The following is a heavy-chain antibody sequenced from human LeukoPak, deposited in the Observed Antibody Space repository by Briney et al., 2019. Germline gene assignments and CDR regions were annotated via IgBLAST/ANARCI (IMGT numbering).Heavy chain of an antibody. V-gene: IGHV3-30*02. Sequence: PGGSLRLSCAASGFTFSDYDMHWVRQAPGKGLEWVAFIRYDGSYEYGDSVRGRFTISRDNAKMSLFLQMNSLRAEDTAVYYCARDNGVVHGVYYMDVWGKGTTVTVS. CDR1: GFTFSDYD. CDR2: IRYDGSYE. CDR3: ARDNGVVHGVYYMDV. D-gene: IGHD3-3*01. J-gene: IGHJ6*03.